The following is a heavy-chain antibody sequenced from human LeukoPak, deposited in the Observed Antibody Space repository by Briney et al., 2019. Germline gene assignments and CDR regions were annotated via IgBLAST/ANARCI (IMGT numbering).Heavy chain of an antibody. D-gene: IGHD2-2*01. CDR1: GFTFDGYA. CDR3: AKDLGPDVVPAAISYYYYYGMDV. J-gene: IGHJ6*02. V-gene: IGHV3-9*01. CDR2: ISWNSGSI. Sequence: PGRSLRLSCAASGFTFDGYAMHWVRQAPGKGLEWVSGISWNSGSIGYADSVKGRFTISRDNAKNSLYLQMNSLRAEDTALYYCAKDLGPDVVPAAISYYYYYGMDVWGQGTTVTVSS.